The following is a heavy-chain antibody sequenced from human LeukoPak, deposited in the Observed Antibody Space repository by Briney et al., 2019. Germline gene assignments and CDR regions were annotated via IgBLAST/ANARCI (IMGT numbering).Heavy chain of an antibody. J-gene: IGHJ5*02. Sequence: ASVKVSCKAFGYTFSGYYMHWVRQAPGQGLEWMGWINPKSGGTNYAQKFQGRVTMTRDTSISTVYMELSRLRSDDTAVYNCARGPGLTAILNWFDPWGQGTLVTVSS. V-gene: IGHV1-2*02. CDR1: GYTFSGYY. CDR2: INPKSGGT. CDR3: ARGPGLTAILNWFDP. D-gene: IGHD1-14*01.